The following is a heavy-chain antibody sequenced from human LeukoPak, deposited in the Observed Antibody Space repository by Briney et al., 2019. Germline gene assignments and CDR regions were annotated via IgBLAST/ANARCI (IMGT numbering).Heavy chain of an antibody. J-gene: IGHJ3*02. V-gene: IGHV3-11*04. Sequence: GGSLRLSCAASGFTFSDFYMSWIRQAPGKGLEWVSYISSSGSTIYYADSVKGRFTISRDNAKNSLYLQMNSLRAEDTAVYYCARDRLSRIIDAFDIWGQGTMVTVSS. D-gene: IGHD6-19*01. CDR3: ARDRLSRIIDAFDI. CDR2: ISSSGSTI. CDR1: GFTFSDFY.